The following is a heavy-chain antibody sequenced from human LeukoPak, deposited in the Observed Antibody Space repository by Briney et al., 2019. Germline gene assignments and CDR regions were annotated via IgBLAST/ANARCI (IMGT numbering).Heavy chain of an antibody. CDR2: IRYDGSNK. Sequence: GGSLRLSCAASGSTFSTYGMHWVRQAPGKGLEWVAFIRYDGSNKYYADSVKGRFTISRDNSKNTLYLQMNSLRAEDTAVYYCAKDPLGYCSASSCSHYDDWGQGTLVTVSS. CDR3: AKDPLGYCSASSCSHYDD. CDR1: GSTFSTYG. D-gene: IGHD2-15*01. J-gene: IGHJ4*02. V-gene: IGHV3-30*02.